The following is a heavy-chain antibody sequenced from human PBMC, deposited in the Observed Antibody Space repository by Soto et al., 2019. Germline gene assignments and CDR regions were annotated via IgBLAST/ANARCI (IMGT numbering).Heavy chain of an antibody. CDR3: AKELGYCSSTSCFFDY. CDR2: ISGSGGST. D-gene: IGHD2-2*01. J-gene: IGHJ4*02. V-gene: IGHV3-23*01. Sequence: GGSLRLSCAASGFTFSSYAMSWARQAPGKGLEWVSAISGSGGSTYYADSVKGRFTISRDNSKNTLYLQMNSLRAEDTAVYYCAKELGYCSSTSCFFDYWGQGTLVTVSS. CDR1: GFTFSSYA.